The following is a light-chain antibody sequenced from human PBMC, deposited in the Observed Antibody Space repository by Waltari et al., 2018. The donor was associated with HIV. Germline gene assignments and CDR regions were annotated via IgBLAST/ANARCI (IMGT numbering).Light chain of an antibody. J-gene: IGLJ2*01. CDR3: CSYAGSSTLV. Sequence: QSALTQPASVSGSPGQSIPISCPGTSSDVGSYNLVSWYKQHPGKAPKRMISEVSTRPSGVSNRFSGSKSGNTASLTISGLQAEDEAYYYCCSYAGSSTLVFGGGTKLTVL. CDR2: EVS. V-gene: IGLV2-23*02. CDR1: SSDVGSYNL.